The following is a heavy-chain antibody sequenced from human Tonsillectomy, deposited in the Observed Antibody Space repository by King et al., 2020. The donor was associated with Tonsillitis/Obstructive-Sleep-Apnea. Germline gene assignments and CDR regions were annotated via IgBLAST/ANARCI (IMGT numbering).Heavy chain of an antibody. V-gene: IGHV3-48*02. CDR2: ISRSISTI. Sequence: VQLVESGGGLVLPGGSLRLSCAASGFTFSSYSMNWVRQAPGKGLGWVSYISRSISTIDYADSVKGRFTISRDKAKNSLYLQMNSLRDEDTAVYYCARGNCSSTSCSLGYWGQGTLVTVSS. CDR1: GFTFSSYS. CDR3: ARGNCSSTSCSLGY. D-gene: IGHD2-2*01. J-gene: IGHJ4*02.